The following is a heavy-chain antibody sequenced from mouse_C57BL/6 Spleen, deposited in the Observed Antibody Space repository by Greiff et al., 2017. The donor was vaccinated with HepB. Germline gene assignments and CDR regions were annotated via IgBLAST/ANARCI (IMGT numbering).Heavy chain of an antibody. Sequence: VQLQQSGAELVRPGTSVKVSCKASGYAFTNYLIEWVKQRPGQGLEWIGVINPGSGGTNYNEKFKGKATLTADKSSSTAYMQLSSLTSEDSAVYFCAGDYSNNVPWFAYWGQGTLVTVSA. CDR2: INPGSGGT. D-gene: IGHD2-5*01. J-gene: IGHJ3*01. CDR3: AGDYSNNVPWFAY. V-gene: IGHV1-54*01. CDR1: GYAFTNYL.